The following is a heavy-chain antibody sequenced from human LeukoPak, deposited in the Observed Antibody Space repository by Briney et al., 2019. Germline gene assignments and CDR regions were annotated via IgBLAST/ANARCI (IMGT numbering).Heavy chain of an antibody. CDR3: ARGRGMITFGGVVDY. Sequence: GGSLRLSCAASGFTFSSYGMSWVRQAPGKGLEWVSYISSSSSTIYYADSVKGRFTISRDNAKNSLYLQMNSLRAEDTAVYYCARGRGMITFGGVVDYWGQGTLVTVSS. CDR2: ISSSSSTI. J-gene: IGHJ4*02. V-gene: IGHV3-48*01. D-gene: IGHD3-16*01. CDR1: GFTFSSYG.